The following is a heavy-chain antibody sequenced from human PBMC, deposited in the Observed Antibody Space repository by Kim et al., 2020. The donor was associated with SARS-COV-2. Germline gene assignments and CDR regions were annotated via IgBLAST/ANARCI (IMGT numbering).Heavy chain of an antibody. V-gene: IGHV3-7*03. Sequence: YYVDSVKGRFTISRDNAKNSLYLQMNSLRAEDTAVYYCALTIFGVVTVDYWGQGTLVTVSS. J-gene: IGHJ4*02. D-gene: IGHD3-3*01. CDR3: ALTIFGVVTVDY.